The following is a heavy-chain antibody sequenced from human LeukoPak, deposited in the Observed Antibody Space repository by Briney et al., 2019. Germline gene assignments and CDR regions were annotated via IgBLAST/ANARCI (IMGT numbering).Heavy chain of an antibody. CDR1: GFTVSSNY. Sequence: GGSLRLSCAASGFTVSSNYMSWVRQAPGKGLELVSLIFSGGSTYYADSVKGRVTISRDNSKNTLYLQMNSLRPDDTAVYYCAKGSGDPFDPWGQGTLVSVSS. CDR2: IFSGGST. CDR3: AKGSGDPFDP. J-gene: IGHJ5*02. V-gene: IGHV3-53*01. D-gene: IGHD4-17*01.